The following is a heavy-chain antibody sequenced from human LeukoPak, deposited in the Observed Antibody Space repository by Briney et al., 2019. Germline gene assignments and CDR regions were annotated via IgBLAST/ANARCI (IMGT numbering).Heavy chain of an antibody. Sequence: GGSLRLSCAASGFTFSSYWMHWVRQAPGKGLVWVSRINSDGSSTNYADSVKGRFTISRDNAKNTLYLQMNSLRAEDTAVYYCAREGSAYCGGDCYSDYFDYWGQGTLVTVSS. CDR2: INSDGSST. J-gene: IGHJ4*02. CDR3: AREGSAYCGGDCYSDYFDY. D-gene: IGHD2-21*02. CDR1: GFTFSSYW. V-gene: IGHV3-74*01.